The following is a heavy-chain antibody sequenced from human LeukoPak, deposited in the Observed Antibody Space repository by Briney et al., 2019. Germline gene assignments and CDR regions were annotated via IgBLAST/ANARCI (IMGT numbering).Heavy chain of an antibody. CDR3: ARGVDILTGYYKWFDP. V-gene: IGHV4-59*01. J-gene: IGHJ5*02. D-gene: IGHD3-9*01. Sequence: SETLSLTCTVSGGSISSYYSSWIRQPPGKGLEWIGYIYYSGSTNYNPSLKRRVTISVDTSKNQFSLKLSSVTAADTAVYYCARGVDILTGYYKWFDPWGQGTLVTVSS. CDR1: GGSISSYY. CDR2: IYYSGST.